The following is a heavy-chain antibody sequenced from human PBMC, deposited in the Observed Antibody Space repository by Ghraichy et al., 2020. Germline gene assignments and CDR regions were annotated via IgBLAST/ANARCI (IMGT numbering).Heavy chain of an antibody. CDR2: ITYTGST. CDR1: GDSISSYY. V-gene: IGHV4-59*01. Sequence: ETLSLTCTVSGDSISSYYWSWIRQPPGKGLEWIGYITYTGSTNYNPSLKSRVTISVDTSKYQFSLRLHPVTAADAAVYYCARARGDPPYYYYYGVDVWGQGTTVTVSS. J-gene: IGHJ6*02. CDR3: ARARGDPPYYYYYGVDV. D-gene: IGHD4-17*01.